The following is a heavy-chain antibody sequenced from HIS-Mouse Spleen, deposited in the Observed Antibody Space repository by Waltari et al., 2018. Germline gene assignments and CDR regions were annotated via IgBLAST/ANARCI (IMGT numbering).Heavy chain of an antibody. CDR1: GGSISSSSYY. D-gene: IGHD6-13*01. CDR2: IYYSGRT. J-gene: IGHJ2*01. Sequence: QLQLQESGPGLVKPSETLSLTCTVSGGSISSSSYYWGWIRQPPGKGLEWIGGIYYSGRTYYNPSLKSRVTISVDTSKNQFSLKLSSVTAADTAVYYGAREIPYSSSWYDWYFDLWGRGTLVTVSS. V-gene: IGHV4-39*07. CDR3: AREIPYSSSWYDWYFDL.